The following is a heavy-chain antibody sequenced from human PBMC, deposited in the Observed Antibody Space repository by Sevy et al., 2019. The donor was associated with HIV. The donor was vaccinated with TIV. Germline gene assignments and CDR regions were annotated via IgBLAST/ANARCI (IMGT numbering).Heavy chain of an antibody. Sequence: GGSLRLSCAASGFSVSSSCMNWVRQAPGKGLEWLSFIRGGGRIFYADSVQGRFTVSRDYSKNTVYLQVSSLRPEDTAIYYCARDVEGDPFAYFDYWGQGALVTVSS. J-gene: IGHJ4*02. CDR2: IRGGGRI. CDR1: GFSVSSSC. D-gene: IGHD2-21*02. V-gene: IGHV3-66*02. CDR3: ARDVEGDPFAYFDY.